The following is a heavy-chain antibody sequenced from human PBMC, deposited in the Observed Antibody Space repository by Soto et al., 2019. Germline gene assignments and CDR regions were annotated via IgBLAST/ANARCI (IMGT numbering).Heavy chain of an antibody. CDR1: GFTFSDYA. Sequence: QVQLVESGGGVVQPGRSLRLSCAASGFTFSDYAMHWVRQAPGKGLEWVSLISYDGNNKYYAGSVKGRFTISRDTSNNTLYLQMNSLRADDTAVYYCARGDGINYSDRSADYWGQGTLVTVSS. J-gene: IGHJ4*02. CDR3: ARGDGINYSDRSADY. CDR2: ISYDGNNK. V-gene: IGHV3-30-3*01. D-gene: IGHD3-22*01.